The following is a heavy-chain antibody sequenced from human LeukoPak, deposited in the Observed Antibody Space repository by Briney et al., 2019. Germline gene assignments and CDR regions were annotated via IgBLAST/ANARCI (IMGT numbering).Heavy chain of an antibody. D-gene: IGHD1-26*01. V-gene: IGHV3-48*02. CDR1: GFTFSYYS. Sequence: GGSLRLSCVASGFTFSYYSMNWVRQAPGKGLEWVSYINSISGEIWYADSVKGRFTISRDDAKNSLYLQMNSLRDEDTAVYYCVKGGGNFDSWGQGTLVTVSS. CDR2: INSISGEI. CDR3: VKGGGNFDS. J-gene: IGHJ4*02.